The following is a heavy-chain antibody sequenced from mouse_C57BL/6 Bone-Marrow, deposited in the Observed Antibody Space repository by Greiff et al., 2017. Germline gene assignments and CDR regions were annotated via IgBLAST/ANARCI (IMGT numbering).Heavy chain of an antibody. D-gene: IGHD3-3*01. V-gene: IGHV1-53*01. CDR1: GYTFTSYW. J-gene: IGHJ1*03. Sequence: VKLLQPGTELVKPGASVKLSCKASGYTFTSYWMHWVKQRPGQGLEWIGNINPNNGGTNYNEKFKNKATLTVDKSSSAAYMQLSSLTSEDSAVYYCATSQDRYFDVWGTGTTVTVSS. CDR3: ATSQDRYFDV. CDR2: INPNNGGT.